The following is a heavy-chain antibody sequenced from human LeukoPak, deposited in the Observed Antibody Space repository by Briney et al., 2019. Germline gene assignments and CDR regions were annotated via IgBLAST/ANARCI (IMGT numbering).Heavy chain of an antibody. CDR1: DDSFSSHY. D-gene: IGHD4-17*01. J-gene: IGHJ3*02. Sequence: PSETLSLTCAVSDDSFSSHYWTWIRQPPGKGRERSGYISYIGSTNYNPSLKSRVTISIDPSKNQFSLKLSSVTAADTAVYYCARDLVTVTKGFDIWGQGTMVSVS. CDR3: ARDLVTVTKGFDI. CDR2: ISYIGST. V-gene: IGHV4-59*11.